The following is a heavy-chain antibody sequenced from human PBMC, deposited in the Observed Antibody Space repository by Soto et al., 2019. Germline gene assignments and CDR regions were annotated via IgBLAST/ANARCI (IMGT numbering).Heavy chain of an antibody. V-gene: IGHV1-2*02. CDR3: ARRGDRTLGYFDY. J-gene: IGHJ4*02. CDR1: GYTFTGYY. Sequence: GASVKFSCKASGYTFTGYYMHWVRQAPGQGLEWMGWINPNSGGTNYAQKFQGRVVMTRETSITTAHLEVSRLRSDDTAVYYCARRGDRTLGYFDYWGQGALVTVSS. CDR2: INPNSGGT. D-gene: IGHD2-21*02.